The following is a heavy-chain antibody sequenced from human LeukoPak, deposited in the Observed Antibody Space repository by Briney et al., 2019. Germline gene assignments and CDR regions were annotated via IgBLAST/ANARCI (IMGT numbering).Heavy chain of an antibody. V-gene: IGHV4-34*01. Sequence: SETLSLTCAVYGGSFSGYYWSWIRQPPGKGLEWIGEINHSGSTNYNPSLKSRVTISVDTSKNQFSLKLSSVIAADTAVYYCARATMFDYWGQGTLVTVSS. J-gene: IGHJ4*02. CDR1: GGSFSGYY. CDR3: ARATMFDY. D-gene: IGHD3-10*01. CDR2: INHSGST.